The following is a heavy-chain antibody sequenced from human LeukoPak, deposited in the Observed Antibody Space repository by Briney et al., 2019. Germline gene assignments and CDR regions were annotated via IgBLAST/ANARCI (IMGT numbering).Heavy chain of an antibody. D-gene: IGHD3-10*01. CDR2: INPNSGGT. CDR1: GYTFTGYY. CDR3: ARTPSITMVRGVISYFDY. Sequence: ASVKVSCKASGYTFTGYYMHWVRQAPGQGLEWMGWINPNSGGTNYAQKFQGRVTMTRDTSISTAYMELSRLRSDDTAVYYCARTPSITMVRGVISYFDYWGQGTLVTVSS. V-gene: IGHV1-2*02. J-gene: IGHJ4*02.